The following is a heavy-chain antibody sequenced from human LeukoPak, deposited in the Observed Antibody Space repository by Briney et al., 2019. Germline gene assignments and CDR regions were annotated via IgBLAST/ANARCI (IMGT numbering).Heavy chain of an antibody. J-gene: IGHJ6*02. D-gene: IGHD6-13*01. CDR3: ARLDSATYYYYGMDV. V-gene: IGHV5-51*01. CDR1: GYSFTSYW. Sequence: GESLKISCKGSGYSFTSYWIGWVRQMSGKGLEWMGIIYPGDSDTRYSPSFQGQVTISADKSISTAYLQWSSLKASDTAMYYCARLDSATYYYYGMDVWGQGTTVTVSS. CDR2: IYPGDSDT.